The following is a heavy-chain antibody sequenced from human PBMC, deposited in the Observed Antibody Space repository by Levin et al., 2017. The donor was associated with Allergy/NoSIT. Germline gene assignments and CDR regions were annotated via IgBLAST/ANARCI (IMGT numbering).Heavy chain of an antibody. CDR3: ARTVVPAAPTDWFDP. CDR1: GYTFTSYD. V-gene: IGHV1-8*01. Sequence: GESLKISCKASGYTFTSYDINWVRQATGQGLEWMGWMNPNSGNTGYAQKFQGRVTMTRNTSISTAYMELSSLRSEDTAVYYCARTVVPAAPTDWFDPWGQGTLVTVSS. D-gene: IGHD2-2*01. J-gene: IGHJ5*02. CDR2: MNPNSGNT.